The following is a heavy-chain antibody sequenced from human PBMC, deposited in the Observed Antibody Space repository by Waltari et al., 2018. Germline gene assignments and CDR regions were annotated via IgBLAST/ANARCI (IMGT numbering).Heavy chain of an antibody. CDR1: GYTFTDYY. CDR2: VDREDGET. J-gene: IGHJ4*02. CDR3: ATTSRSGGRLAFDY. D-gene: IGHD2-15*01. V-gene: IGHV1-69-2*01. Sequence: EVQLVQSGAEVKKPGATVKISCKVSGYTFTDYYMHWVQQAPGKGLEWMGLVDREDGETIYAKKFQGRVTRTAETSTDTAYMELSSLRSEDTAVYYCATTSRSGGRLAFDYWGQGTLVTVSS.